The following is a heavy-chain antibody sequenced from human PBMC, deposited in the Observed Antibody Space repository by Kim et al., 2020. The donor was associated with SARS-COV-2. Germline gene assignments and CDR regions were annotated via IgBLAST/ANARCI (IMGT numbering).Heavy chain of an antibody. V-gene: IGHV3-48*03. J-gene: IGHJ4*02. CDR2: ISSRGMTK. Sequence: GGSLRLSCAASGFTFSNYEMNWVRQAPGKGLEWVSYISSRGMTKYYADSVKSRFSISSANAKNSVDLQMNSLRAEDTAVYYCARTGSGRGNYFDYWGQGSLVTVSS. CDR1: GFTFSNYE. CDR3: ARTGSGRGNYFDY. D-gene: IGHD2-15*01.